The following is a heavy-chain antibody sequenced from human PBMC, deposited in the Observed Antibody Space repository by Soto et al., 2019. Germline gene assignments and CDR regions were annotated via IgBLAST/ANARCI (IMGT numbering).Heavy chain of an antibody. CDR1: GFTFSSYA. D-gene: IGHD3-3*01. Sequence: GGSLRLSCAASGFTFSSYAMSWVRQAPGKGLEWVSAISDGGGNTYYADSVKGRFTISRDNSKNTLYLQMNSLRAEDTAVYYCAKIFYDFWSGYLPLDYWGQGTLVTVSS. CDR3: AKIFYDFWSGYLPLDY. CDR2: ISDGGGNT. J-gene: IGHJ4*02. V-gene: IGHV3-23*01.